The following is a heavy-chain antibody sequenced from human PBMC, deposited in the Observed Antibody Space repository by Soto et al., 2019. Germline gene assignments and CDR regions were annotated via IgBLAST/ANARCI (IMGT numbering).Heavy chain of an antibody. V-gene: IGHV4-4*07. CDR2: IYTSGSP. D-gene: IGHD6-6*01. CDR3: ARDLAARPSYYYYYGMDV. CDR1: GGSISSYY. Sequence: SETLSLTCTVSGGSISSYYWSWIRQPAGKGLAWIGRIYTSGSPNYNPSLKSRVTMSVDTSKNQFSLKLSSVTAADTALYYCARDLAARPSYYYYYGMDVWGQGTTVTVSS. J-gene: IGHJ6*02.